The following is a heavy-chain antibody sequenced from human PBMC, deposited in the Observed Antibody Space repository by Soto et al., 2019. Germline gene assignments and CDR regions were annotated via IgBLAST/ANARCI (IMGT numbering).Heavy chain of an antibody. CDR3: ARGGRSSSNFDY. D-gene: IGHD6-13*01. CDR2: IYYNGGT. J-gene: IGHJ4*02. CDR1: SGSVSSGSYY. V-gene: IGHV4-61*01. Sequence: QVQLQESGPGLVKPSEALSLTCTVSSGSVSSGSYYWHWIRLPPGKALEWIGYIYYNGGTNYNPSLKSRVSMSIDTSKNQFSLKLSSVTAADTAVYYCARGGRSSSNFDYWGPGTLVSVSS.